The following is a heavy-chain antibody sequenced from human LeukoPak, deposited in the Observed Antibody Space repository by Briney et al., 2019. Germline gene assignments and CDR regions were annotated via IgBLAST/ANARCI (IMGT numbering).Heavy chain of an antibody. CDR2: IYPGDSDT. CDR3: ARHLHYWDRERDSFDI. CDR1: GYSFTNYW. Sequence: GESLKISCKASGYSFTNYWIVWVRQMPGRGLEWMAIIYPGDSDTRYNPSFRGQVTISDDKSISTAYLQWSSLKASDTAMYYCARHLHYWDRERDSFDIWGQGTQVTVSS. D-gene: IGHD2-8*02. J-gene: IGHJ3*02. V-gene: IGHV5-51*01.